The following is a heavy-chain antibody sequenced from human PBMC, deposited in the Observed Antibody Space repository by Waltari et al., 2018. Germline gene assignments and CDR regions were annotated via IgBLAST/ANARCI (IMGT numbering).Heavy chain of an antibody. D-gene: IGHD6-6*01. CDR2: ISWNSGSI. CDR1: GFTFYDYA. Sequence: EVQLVESGGGLVQPGRSLRLSCAASGFTFYDYAMPWVRHAPGKGLEWVSGISWNSGSIGYADSVKGRFTISRDNAKNSLYLQMNSLRAEDTALYYCAKDISSRAADDGYAFDIWGQGTMVTVSS. CDR3: AKDISSRAADDGYAFDI. J-gene: IGHJ3*02. V-gene: IGHV3-9*01.